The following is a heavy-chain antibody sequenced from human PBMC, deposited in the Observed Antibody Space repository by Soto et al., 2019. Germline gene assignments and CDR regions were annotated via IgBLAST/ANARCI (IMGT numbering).Heavy chain of an antibody. CDR1: GFSLASGKVG. J-gene: IGHJ6*03. Sequence: HVTLKESGPVLVKPTETLTLTCTVSGFSLASGKVGVTWIRQPPGKALEWLAHIFSNVEKSFRTSIKDKLTISEDTSKGQVVLTMTNVDPVDTATYYCAQSLFGRSVAGGYFYMDVWGKGTTVTVSS. D-gene: IGHD6-19*01. CDR2: IFSNVEK. CDR3: AQSLFGRSVAGGYFYMDV. V-gene: IGHV2-26*01.